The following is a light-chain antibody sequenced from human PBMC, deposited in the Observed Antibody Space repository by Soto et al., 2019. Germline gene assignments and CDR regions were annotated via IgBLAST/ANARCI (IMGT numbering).Light chain of an antibody. CDR1: QSVSIW. J-gene: IGKJ1*01. CDR2: KAS. CDR3: QQYNSYLWT. Sequence: DVQMTQSPSTLSASVGDRVTITCRASQSVSIWLAWHQQKPGKAPKLLIYKASSLESGVPSRFSGSGSGAEFTLTISSLQPDDFATYYCQQYNSYLWTFGQGTKVEIK. V-gene: IGKV1-5*03.